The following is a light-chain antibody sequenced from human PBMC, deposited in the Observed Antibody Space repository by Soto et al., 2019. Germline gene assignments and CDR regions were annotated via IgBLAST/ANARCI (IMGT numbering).Light chain of an antibody. CDR3: QQYNNWRLT. J-gene: IGKJ4*01. CDR1: QSVSSN. Sequence: EIVMTQSPATLSVSPGERATLSCRASQSVSSNLAWYQQKPGQAPRLLIYGASTRATGIPARFSGSGSGTVFTLTISSLQSEDFAVYYCQQYNNWRLTFGGGTKVDSK. CDR2: GAS. V-gene: IGKV3-15*01.